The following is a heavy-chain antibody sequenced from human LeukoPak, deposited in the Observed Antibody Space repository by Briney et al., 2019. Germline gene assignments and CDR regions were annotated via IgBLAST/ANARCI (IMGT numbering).Heavy chain of an antibody. V-gene: IGHV3-30*04. CDR3: ARDRITMVRGAIPWFDR. D-gene: IGHD3-10*01. Sequence: GGSLRLSCAASGFTFSSYAMHWVRQAPGKGLEWVAVISYDGSNKYYEDSVKGRFTISRDNSKNTLYLQMNSLRAEDTAVYYCARDRITMVRGAIPWFDRWGQGTLVTVSS. CDR1: GFTFSSYA. J-gene: IGHJ5*02. CDR2: ISYDGSNK.